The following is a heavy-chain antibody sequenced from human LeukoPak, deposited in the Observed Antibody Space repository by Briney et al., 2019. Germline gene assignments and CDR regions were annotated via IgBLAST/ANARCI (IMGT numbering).Heavy chain of an antibody. D-gene: IGHD6-19*01. CDR3: ARERQWLVRYVFDY. CDR2: ISSSGSTI. J-gene: IGHJ4*02. Sequence: GGSLRLSCAASGFTFSDYYMSWIRQAPGKGLEWVSYISSSGSTIYYADSVKGRFTISRDNAKNSLYLQMNSLRAEDTAVYYCARERQWLVRYVFDYWGQGTLVTVSS. V-gene: IGHV3-11*01. CDR1: GFTFSDYY.